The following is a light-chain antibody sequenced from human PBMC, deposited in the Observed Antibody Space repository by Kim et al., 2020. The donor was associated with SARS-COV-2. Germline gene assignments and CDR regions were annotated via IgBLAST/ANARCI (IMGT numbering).Light chain of an antibody. V-gene: IGLV1-44*01. Sequence: QRVTLSCSGSSSNIETTPVNWYQPLPGTAPKLLIYRNNLRPSGVSDRFSGSKSGTSASLAISGLQSEDEADYYCAAWDDRLNGPVFGGGTQLTVL. CDR1: SSNIETTP. CDR2: RNN. CDR3: AAWDDRLNGPV. J-gene: IGLJ3*02.